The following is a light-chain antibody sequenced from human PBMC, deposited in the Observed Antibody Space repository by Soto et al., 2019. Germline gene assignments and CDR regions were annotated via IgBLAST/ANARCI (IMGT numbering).Light chain of an antibody. V-gene: IGKV3-20*01. J-gene: IGKJ4*01. CDR3: QQYVNSPLT. Sequence: EIVLTQSPGTLPLSPGERATLSCRASQSISNSHLAWYQQKPGQAPRLLIYGASSRATGIPDRFSGSGSGTEFTLTISRLEPEDFAMYYCQQYVNSPLTFVGGTKVEIK. CDR1: QSISNSH. CDR2: GAS.